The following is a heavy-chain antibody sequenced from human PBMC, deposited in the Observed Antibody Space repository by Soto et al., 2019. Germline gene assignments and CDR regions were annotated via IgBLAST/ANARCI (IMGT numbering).Heavy chain of an antibody. CDR3: ARYNSYAIDY. CDR2: IHYSGTT. V-gene: IGHV4-59*01. Sequence: VQLQESGPGLVKPSETLSLTCTVSGTSISSYYWSWIRQPPGKGLEWIANIHYSGTTNYNPSLASRVTLSVDTSKNQCSLKMTSVTAADRAMYCCARYNSYAIDYWGRGTLVTVSS. J-gene: IGHJ4*02. D-gene: IGHD2-8*01. CDR1: GTSISSYY.